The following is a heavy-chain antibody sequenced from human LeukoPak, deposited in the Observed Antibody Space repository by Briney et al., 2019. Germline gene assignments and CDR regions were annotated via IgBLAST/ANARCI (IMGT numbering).Heavy chain of an antibody. D-gene: IGHD6-6*01. CDR1: GGSISTYY. J-gene: IGHJ4*02. V-gene: IGHV4-4*09. CDR2: IHASGPT. CDR3: ARHDAGIAARPFDN. Sequence: PSETLSLNCTVSGGSISTYYWSWIRRPPGKGLEWIAYIHASGPTNYTPSLKSRITISVDTSKNQFSLKLSSVTAADTAVYYCARHDAGIAARPFDNWGQGTLVTVSS.